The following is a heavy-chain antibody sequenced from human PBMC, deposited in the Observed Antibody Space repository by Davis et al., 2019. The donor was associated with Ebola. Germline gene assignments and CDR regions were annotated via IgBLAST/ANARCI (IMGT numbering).Heavy chain of an antibody. CDR3: ARDDKVMHFDY. CDR2: INPNSGGT. J-gene: IGHJ4*02. Sequence: ASVKVSCKASGYTFTGYYMHWVRQAPGQGLEWMGWINPNSGGTHYAQKFQGRVTMTRDTSISTAYMELSGLRSDDTALYYCARDDKVMHFDYWGQGTLVTVSS. CDR1: GYTFTGYY. D-gene: IGHD3-16*01. V-gene: IGHV1-2*02.